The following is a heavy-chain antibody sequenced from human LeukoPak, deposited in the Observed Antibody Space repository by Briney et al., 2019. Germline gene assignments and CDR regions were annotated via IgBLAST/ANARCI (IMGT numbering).Heavy chain of an antibody. Sequence: SETLSLTCAVSGGSISSNNWWSWVRQPPGKGLEWIGEMYHSGNTNYNPSLKSRAAISVDKSKNQLSLKLNSVTAADTAVYYCARVSGYDWESFYDYWGQGTLVTVSS. V-gene: IGHV4-4*02. J-gene: IGHJ4*02. CDR3: ARVSGYDWESFYDY. D-gene: IGHD5-12*01. CDR2: MYHSGNT. CDR1: GGSISSNNW.